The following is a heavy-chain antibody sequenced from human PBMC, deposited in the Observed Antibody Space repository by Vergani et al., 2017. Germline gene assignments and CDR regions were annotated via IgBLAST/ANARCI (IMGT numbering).Heavy chain of an antibody. J-gene: IGHJ5*02. D-gene: IGHD3-10*01. CDR3: GRVADFYGLGSRLLDL. CDR2: IYYSGLT. V-gene: IGHV4-39*07. CDR1: ADSISSGSYY. Sequence: QLQLQQSGPGLVKPSETPFLTCTVSADSISSGSYYWGWIRQPPGKSLEWIGSIYYSGLTYYNPSLKSRVAISGDTSKNQFSLKLNSVTAADTAVYYCGRVADFYGLGSRLLDLWGQGILVTVSS.